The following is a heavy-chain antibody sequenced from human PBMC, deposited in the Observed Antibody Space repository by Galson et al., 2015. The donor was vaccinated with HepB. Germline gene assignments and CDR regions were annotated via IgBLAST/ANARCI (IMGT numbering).Heavy chain of an antibody. V-gene: IGHV4-39*01. Sequence: LSLTCSVSGGSISSSSYYWGWIRQPPGKGLEYIGNIYYRGSTYYNPSLKSRVTISLDTSKNQFSLNLSSVTAADTALYYCARLSGDSGNWYSTFAPWGQGILVTVSS. J-gene: IGHJ5*02. D-gene: IGHD6-13*01. CDR2: IYYRGST. CDR1: GGSISSSSYY. CDR3: ARLSGDSGNWYSTFAP.